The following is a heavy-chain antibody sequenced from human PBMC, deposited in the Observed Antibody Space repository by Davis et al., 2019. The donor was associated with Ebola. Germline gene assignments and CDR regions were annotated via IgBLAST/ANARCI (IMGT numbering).Heavy chain of an antibody. J-gene: IGHJ6*02. CDR3: ARVPKPSPYCSGGSCYSYYYGMDV. D-gene: IGHD2-15*01. V-gene: IGHV1-69*06. CDR2: IIPIFGTA. Sequence: AASVKVSCKASGGTFSSYAISWVRQAPGQGLEWMGGIIPIFGTANYAQKFQGRVTITADKSTSTAYMELSSLRSEDTAVYYCARVPKPSPYCSGGSCYSYYYGMDVWGQGTTVTVSS. CDR1: GGTFSSYA.